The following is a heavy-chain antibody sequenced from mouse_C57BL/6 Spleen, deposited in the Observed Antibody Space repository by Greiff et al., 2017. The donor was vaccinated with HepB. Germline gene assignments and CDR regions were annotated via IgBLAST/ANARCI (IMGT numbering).Heavy chain of an antibody. J-gene: IGHJ4*01. Sequence: QVQLQQSGAELARPGASVKLSCKASGYTFTSYGISWVKQRTGQGLEWIGEIYPRSGNTYYNEKFKGKATLTADKSSSTAYMELRSLTSEDSAVYFCAREYYGSSHYYAMDYWGQGTSVTVSS. CDR2: IYPRSGNT. CDR3: AREYYGSSHYYAMDY. V-gene: IGHV1-81*01. D-gene: IGHD1-1*01. CDR1: GYTFTSYG.